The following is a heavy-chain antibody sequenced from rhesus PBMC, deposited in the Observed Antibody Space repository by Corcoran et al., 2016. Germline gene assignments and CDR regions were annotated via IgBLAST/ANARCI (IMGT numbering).Heavy chain of an antibody. CDR3: ARSVNSGSYYPEYFEF. V-gene: IGHV4-173*01. Sequence: QLQLQESGPGLVKPSETLSLTCAVSGGSISSNYWSSIRQPQGKGLEWIGRISGSGGSTDYNPALKSRVTSSTDTSKNQFSLKLSSVTAADTAVYYCARSVNSGSYYPEYFEFWGQGALVTVSS. CDR2: ISGSGGST. CDR1: GGSISSNY. J-gene: IGHJ1*01. D-gene: IGHD3-16*01.